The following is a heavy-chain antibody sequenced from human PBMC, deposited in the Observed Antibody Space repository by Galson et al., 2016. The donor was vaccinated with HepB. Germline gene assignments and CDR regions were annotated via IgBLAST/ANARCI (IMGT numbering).Heavy chain of an antibody. CDR3: ARQQFWRGYSSGPIFDY. CDR1: GGSISSYNFY. J-gene: IGHJ4*02. Sequence: SETLSLTCTVSGGSISSYNFYWGWIRQPPGKGLEWIGSFSYSGSTDYTPSLKSRVTISIDTSKNQFSLKLSSVTTADTAVYYCARQQFWRGYSSGPIFDYWGQGALVTVSS. CDR2: FSYSGST. V-gene: IGHV4-39*01. D-gene: IGHD5-18*01.